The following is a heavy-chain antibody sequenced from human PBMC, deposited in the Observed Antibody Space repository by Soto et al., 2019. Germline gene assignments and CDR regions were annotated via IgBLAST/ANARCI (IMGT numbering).Heavy chain of an antibody. J-gene: IGHJ6*03. CDR3: ARQTRYCSSTSCYPATYYYYMDV. CDR1: GYSFTSYW. D-gene: IGHD2-2*01. Sequence: GESLKISCKGSGYSFTSYWICWVRQMPGKGLEWMGIIYPGDSDTRYSPSFQGQVTISADKSISTAYLQWSSLKASDTAMYYCARQTRYCSSTSCYPATYYYYMDVWGKGTTVTVSS. CDR2: IYPGDSDT. V-gene: IGHV5-51*01.